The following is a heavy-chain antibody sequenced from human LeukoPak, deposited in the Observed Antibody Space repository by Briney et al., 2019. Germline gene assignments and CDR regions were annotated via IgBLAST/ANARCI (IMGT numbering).Heavy chain of an antibody. Sequence: SGGSLRLSCAASGFTFSSYSMNWVRQAPGKGLEWVSSISSSSSYIYYADSVKGRFTISRDDAKNTLYLQMNSLRAEDTAVYYCAKVLAAAGTSGLQNWFDPWGQGTLVTVSS. CDR2: ISSSSSYI. V-gene: IGHV3-21*04. CDR1: GFTFSSYS. CDR3: AKVLAAAGTSGLQNWFDP. J-gene: IGHJ5*02. D-gene: IGHD6-13*01.